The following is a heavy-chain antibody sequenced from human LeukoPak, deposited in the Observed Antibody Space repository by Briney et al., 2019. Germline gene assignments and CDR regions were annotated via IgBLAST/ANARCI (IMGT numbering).Heavy chain of an antibody. CDR1: GFTFSSYA. D-gene: IGHD3-3*01. J-gene: IGHJ4*02. CDR3: AIDTPSPDRRRLRSLDPHDY. CDR2: ISGSGGST. V-gene: IGHV3-23*01. Sequence: GGSLRLSCAASGFTFSSYAMSWVRQAPGKGLEWVSTISGSGGSTYYADSVKGRFTISRDNSKNTLYLQMDSLRAEDTAVYYCAIDTPSPDRRRLRSLDPHDYWGQGTLVTVSS.